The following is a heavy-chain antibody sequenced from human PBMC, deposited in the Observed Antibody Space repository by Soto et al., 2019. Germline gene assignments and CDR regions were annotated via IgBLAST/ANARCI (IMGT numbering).Heavy chain of an antibody. D-gene: IGHD3-16*01. CDR2: MWPDGSVK. V-gene: IGHV3-33*01. J-gene: IGHJ4*02. CDR3: AREPANDGSDY. CDR1: GFSFLRYG. Sequence: QVQLVESGGGAVQPGRSLRLSCVASGFSFLRYGFHWIRQAPGKGLEWVATMWPDGSVKYYADSVKGRFTISRDSSKNTLYLHMDSLGVDDTAMYYCAREPANDGSDYWGQGTLVTVSS.